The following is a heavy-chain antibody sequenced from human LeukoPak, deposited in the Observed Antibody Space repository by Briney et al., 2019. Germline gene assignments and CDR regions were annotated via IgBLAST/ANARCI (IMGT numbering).Heavy chain of an antibody. CDR2: ISSSSSYI. CDR1: GFTFSSYS. D-gene: IGHD2-2*01. V-gene: IGHV3-21*01. CDR3: ARELYCSSTSCYSGSLDY. Sequence: PGGSLRLSCAASGFTFSSYSMNWVRQAPGKGLEWVSSISSSSSYIYYADSVKGRFTISRDNAKNSLYLQMNSLRAEDTAVYYCARELYCSSTSCYSGSLDYWGQGTLVTVSS. J-gene: IGHJ4*02.